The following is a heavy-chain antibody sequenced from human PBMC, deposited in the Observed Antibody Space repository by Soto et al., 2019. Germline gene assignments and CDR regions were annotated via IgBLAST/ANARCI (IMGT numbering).Heavy chain of an antibody. V-gene: IGHV3-66*01. D-gene: IGHD3-10*01. CDR3: ARGDGSGSNALGY. CDR2: IQGGGSI. CDR1: GFTVSNNY. Sequence: EVLLEESGGGLVQPGVSLRLSCAASGFTVSNNYMAWVRQAPGKGLEWVSVIQGGGSISYADSVRDRFTISRDSSKNTVLLQMNSLRPEDTAVYFCARGDGSGSNALGYWGQGTLVTGSS. J-gene: IGHJ4*02.